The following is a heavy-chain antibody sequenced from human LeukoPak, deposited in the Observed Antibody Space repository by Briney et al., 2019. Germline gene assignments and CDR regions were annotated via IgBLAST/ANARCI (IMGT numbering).Heavy chain of an antibody. CDR1: GGTFSSYA. V-gene: IGHV1-69*13. Sequence: SVKVSCKASGGTFSSYAISWVRQAPGQGLEWMGGIIPIFGTANYAQKFQGRVTITADESTSAAYMELSSLRSEDTAVYYCARETTMVRGVITSFDYWGQGTLVTVSS. CDR3: ARETTMVRGVITSFDY. CDR2: IIPIFGTA. J-gene: IGHJ4*02. D-gene: IGHD3-10*01.